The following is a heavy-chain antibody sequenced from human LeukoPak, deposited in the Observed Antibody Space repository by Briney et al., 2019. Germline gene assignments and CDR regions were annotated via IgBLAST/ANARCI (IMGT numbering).Heavy chain of an antibody. V-gene: IGHV3-9*01. D-gene: IGHD3-22*01. Sequence: GRSLRLSCAASGFTLDDYAMHWVRQAPGKGLEWVPGISWNSGSIGYADSVKGRFTISRDNAKNSLYLQMNSLRAEDTALYYCAVGGGANYYDSSGYYLYWGQGTLVTVSS. J-gene: IGHJ4*02. CDR3: AVGGGANYYDSSGYYLY. CDR1: GFTLDDYA. CDR2: ISWNSGSI.